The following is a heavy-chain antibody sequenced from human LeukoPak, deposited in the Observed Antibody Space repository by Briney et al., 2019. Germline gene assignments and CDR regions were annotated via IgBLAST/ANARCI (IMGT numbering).Heavy chain of an antibody. J-gene: IGHJ5*02. V-gene: IGHV4-34*01. CDR2: INHSGST. Sequence: SETLSLTCAVYGGSFSGYYRSWIRQPPGKGLEWIGEINHSGSTNYNPSLKSRVTISVDTSKNQFSLKLSSVTAADTAVYYCARGQFPQLRLNWFDPWGQGTLVTVSS. D-gene: IGHD3-16*01. CDR1: GGSFSGYY. CDR3: ARGQFPQLRLNWFDP.